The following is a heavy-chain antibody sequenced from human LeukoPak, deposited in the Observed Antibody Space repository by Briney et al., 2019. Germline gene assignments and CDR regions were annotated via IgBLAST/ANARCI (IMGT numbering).Heavy chain of an antibody. J-gene: IGHJ4*02. CDR2: INHSGST. CDR3: ARLLYYYDSSGTDY. D-gene: IGHD3-22*01. CDR1: GGSFSGYY. Sequence: SETLSLTCAVYGGSFSGYYWNWIRQPPGKGLEWIGEINHSGSTNYNPSLKSRVTISVDTSKNQFSLKLSSVTAADTAVYYCARLLYYYDSSGTDYWGQGTLVTVSS. V-gene: IGHV4-34*01.